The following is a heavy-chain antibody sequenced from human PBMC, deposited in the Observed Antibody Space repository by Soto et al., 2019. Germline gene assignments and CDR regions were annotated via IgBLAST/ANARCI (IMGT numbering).Heavy chain of an antibody. J-gene: IGHJ4*02. CDR2: INHSGST. CDR1: GGSFSGYY. CDR3: ARGEASYFDY. V-gene: IGHV4-34*01. Sequence: KPSETLSLTCAVYGGSFSGYYWSWIRQPPGKGLEWIGEINHSGSTNYNPSLKSRVTISVDTSKNQFSLKLSSVTAADTAVYYCARGEASYFDYWGQGTMVTVYS.